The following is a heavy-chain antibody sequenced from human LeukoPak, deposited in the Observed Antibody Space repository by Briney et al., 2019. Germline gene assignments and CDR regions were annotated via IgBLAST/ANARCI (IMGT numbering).Heavy chain of an antibody. CDR1: GFTFDDYA. CDR2: ISWNSGSI. V-gene: IGHV3-9*03. Sequence: SLRLXCAASGFTFDDYAMPWVRQAPGKGLEWVSGISWNSGSIAYADSVKGRFTISRDNAKNSLYLQMNSLRAEDMALYYCAKDIHRGSSSFRDYWGQGTLVTVSS. D-gene: IGHD6-6*01. CDR3: AKDIHRGSSSFRDY. J-gene: IGHJ4*02.